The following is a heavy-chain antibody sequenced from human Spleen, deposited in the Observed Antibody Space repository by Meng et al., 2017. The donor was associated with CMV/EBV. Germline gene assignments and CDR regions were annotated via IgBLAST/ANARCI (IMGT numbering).Heavy chain of an antibody. D-gene: IGHD2-15*01. Sequence: GGSLRLSCTAAGFTSGDYAMSWVRQAPGKGLEWVGCIRSKAYGGTTEYAASVKGRFTISRDDSKSIAYLQMNSLKTEDTAVYCCTRRYCSGGSCYSGGFDYWGQGTLVTVSS. CDR3: TRRYCSGGSCYSGGFDY. CDR2: IRSKAYGGTT. J-gene: IGHJ4*02. V-gene: IGHV3-49*04. CDR1: GFTSGDYA.